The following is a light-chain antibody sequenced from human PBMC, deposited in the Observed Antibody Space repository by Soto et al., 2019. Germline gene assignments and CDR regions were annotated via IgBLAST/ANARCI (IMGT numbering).Light chain of an antibody. CDR2: EGN. V-gene: IGLV2-23*01. Sequence: QSALTQPSSVSGSPGQSITLSCTGTSSDVGSYNLVSWYQQHPGKVPKLMIYEGNERPSGVSNRFSGSTSGNTASLTISGLQAEDEADYYCSSYAGSSIWVFGGGTKLTVL. CDR1: SSDVGSYNL. J-gene: IGLJ3*02. CDR3: SSYAGSSIWV.